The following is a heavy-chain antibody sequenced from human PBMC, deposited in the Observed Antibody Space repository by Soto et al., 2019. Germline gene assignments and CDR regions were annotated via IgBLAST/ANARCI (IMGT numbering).Heavy chain of an antibody. D-gene: IGHD6-13*01. CDR1: GYTFTSYG. CDR2: ISAYNGNT. CDR3: ARGGLQLEQQLGYYYGMDV. V-gene: IGHV1-18*01. Sequence: GASVKVSCKASGYTFTSYGISWVRQAPGQGLEWMGWISAYNGNTNYAQKLQGRVTMTTDTSTSTAYMELRSLRSDDTAVYYCARGGLQLEQQLGYYYGMDVWGQGTTVTVSS. J-gene: IGHJ6*02.